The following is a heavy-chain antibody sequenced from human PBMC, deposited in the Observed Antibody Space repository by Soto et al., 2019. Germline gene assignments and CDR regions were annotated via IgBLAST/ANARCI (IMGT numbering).Heavy chain of an antibody. CDR2: FESGGSI. D-gene: IGHD2-21*02. Sequence: GGSLRLSSAASGFSVRTNYMSWVRQSPGKGLEWVSVFESGGSIYYADSVKGRFIISRDDAKNTVYLQMNYLRAEDTAVYYCARAGVTPDFFDYWGQGTLVTVSS. CDR1: GFSVRTNY. J-gene: IGHJ4*02. V-gene: IGHV3-53*01. CDR3: ARAGVTPDFFDY.